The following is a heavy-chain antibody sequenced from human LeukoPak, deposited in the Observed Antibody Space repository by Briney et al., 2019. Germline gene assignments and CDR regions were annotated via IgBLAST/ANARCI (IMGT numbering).Heavy chain of an antibody. J-gene: IGHJ5*02. Sequence: PSETLSLTCTVSGGSISSYYWSWIRQPPGKGLEWIGYIYYSGSTNYNPSLKSRVTISVDTSKNQFSLKLSSVTAADTAVYYCARLQGDGYNYDNWFDPWGQGTLVTVSS. CDR2: IYYSGST. V-gene: IGHV4-59*08. CDR1: GGSISSYY. CDR3: ARLQGDGYNYDNWFDP. D-gene: IGHD5-24*01.